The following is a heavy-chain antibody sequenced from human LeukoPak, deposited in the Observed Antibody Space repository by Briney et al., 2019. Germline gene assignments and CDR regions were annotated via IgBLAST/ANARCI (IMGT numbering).Heavy chain of an antibody. CDR1: GFTFSSYG. CDR2: IRYDGSNK. D-gene: IGHD2-15*01. Sequence: GGSLSLSCAASGFTFSSYGMHWVRQAPGKGLEWVAFIRYDGSNKYYADSVKGRFTISRDNSKNTLYLQMNSLRAEDTAVYYCAAASYYYYYYMDVWGKGTTVTVSS. V-gene: IGHV3-30*02. CDR3: AAASYYYYYYMDV. J-gene: IGHJ6*03.